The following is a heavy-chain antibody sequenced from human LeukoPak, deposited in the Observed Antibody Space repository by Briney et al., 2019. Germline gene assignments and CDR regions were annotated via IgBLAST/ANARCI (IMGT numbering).Heavy chain of an antibody. D-gene: IGHD3-10*01. CDR3: ATANPTPRGINLDY. V-gene: IGHV3-23*01. J-gene: IGHJ4*02. CDR2: INGGDFST. CDR1: GFTFSTSA. Sequence: PGGSLRLSCAASGFTFSTSAMSWVRQAPGKGLQWLSSINGGDFSTFYADSVKGRFTISRDRSKNILYLQMNSLRTDDTAIYYCATANPTPRGINLDYWGQGTLVTVSS.